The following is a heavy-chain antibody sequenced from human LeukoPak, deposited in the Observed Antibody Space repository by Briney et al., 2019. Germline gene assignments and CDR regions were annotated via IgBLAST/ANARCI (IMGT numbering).Heavy chain of an antibody. J-gene: IGHJ4*02. D-gene: IGHD5-24*01. CDR2: ISGSGGST. CDR3: TTDPREMAPFDY. CDR1: GFTFSSYA. V-gene: IGHV3-23*01. Sequence: GGSLRLSCAASGFTFSSYAMSWVRQAPGKGLEWVSGISGSGGSTYYADSVKGRFTISRDDSKNTLYLQMNSLKTEDTAVYYCTTDPREMAPFDYWGQGTLVTVSS.